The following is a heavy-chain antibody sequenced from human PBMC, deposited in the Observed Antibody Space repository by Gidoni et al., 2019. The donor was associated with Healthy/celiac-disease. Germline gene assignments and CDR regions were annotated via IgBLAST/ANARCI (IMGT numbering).Heavy chain of an antibody. Sequence: QVQLVQSGAEVKKPGASVKVSCTVSVYTLTELSMHWVRQAPGKGLEWMGGFDPEDGETIDAQKFKGRVTRTEDTSTDKAYMELSSLRSEDTAVYYCATEAIAAAGDDYWGQGTLVTVSS. CDR2: FDPEDGET. J-gene: IGHJ4*02. CDR1: VYTLTELS. CDR3: ATEAIAAAGDDY. D-gene: IGHD6-13*01. V-gene: IGHV1-24*01.